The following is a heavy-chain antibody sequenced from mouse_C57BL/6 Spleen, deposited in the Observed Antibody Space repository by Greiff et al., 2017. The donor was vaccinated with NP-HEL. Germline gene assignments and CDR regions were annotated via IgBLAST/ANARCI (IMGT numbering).Heavy chain of an antibody. J-gene: IGHJ4*01. CDR2: IDPETGGT. CDR3: TRSTTVAPYAMDY. CDR1: GYTFTDYE. D-gene: IGHD1-1*01. V-gene: IGHV1-15*01. Sequence: QVQLKESGAELVRPGASVTLSCKASGYTFTDYEMHWVKQTPVHGLEWIGAIDPETGGTAYNQKFKGKAILTADKSSSTAYMELRSLTSEDSAVYYCTRSTTVAPYAMDYWGQGTSVTVSS.